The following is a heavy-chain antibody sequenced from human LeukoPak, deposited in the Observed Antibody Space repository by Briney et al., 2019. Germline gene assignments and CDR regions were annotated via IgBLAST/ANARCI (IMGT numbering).Heavy chain of an antibody. J-gene: IGHJ4*02. CDR2: ISGSGSNT. Sequence: GGSLRLSCAASGFTFNNYAMSWVRQAPGEGLEWVSAISGSGSNTYYADSVKGRFTISRDNSKNTLYLQMNSLRAEDTAVYYCAKRRSGYSSGWYGGYYFDYWGQGTLVTVSS. D-gene: IGHD6-19*01. V-gene: IGHV3-23*01. CDR3: AKRRSGYSSGWYGGYYFDY. CDR1: GFTFNNYA.